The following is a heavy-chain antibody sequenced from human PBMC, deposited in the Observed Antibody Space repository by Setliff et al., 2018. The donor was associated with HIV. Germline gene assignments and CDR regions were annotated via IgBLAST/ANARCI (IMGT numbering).Heavy chain of an antibody. V-gene: IGHV4-39*06. Sequence: LSLTCAVSGDSINNSTYYWGWIRQPPGKGLEWIGGFYYSGTSYYNPSLRSRLTISVDTSKNQFALKLNSVTAADTAMYYCAKGENEQWLVVGLFDYWGQGTLVTVSS. D-gene: IGHD6-19*01. J-gene: IGHJ4*02. CDR1: GDSINNSTYY. CDR3: AKGENEQWLVVGLFDY. CDR2: FYYSGTS.